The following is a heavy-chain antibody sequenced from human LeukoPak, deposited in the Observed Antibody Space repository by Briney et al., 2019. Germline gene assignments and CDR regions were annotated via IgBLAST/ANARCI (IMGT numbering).Heavy chain of an antibody. CDR1: GGSISSYY. V-gene: IGHV4-59*01. CDR2: FYYSGST. CDR3: ARVSRDGYNYWGYFDY. Sequence: PSETLSLTCTVSGGSISSYYWSWIRRPPGKGLGWIGYFYYSGSTNYNPSLKSRVTISVDTSKNQFSLKLTSVTAADTAVYYCARVSRDGYNYWGYFDYWGQGTLVTVSS. D-gene: IGHD5-24*01. J-gene: IGHJ4*02.